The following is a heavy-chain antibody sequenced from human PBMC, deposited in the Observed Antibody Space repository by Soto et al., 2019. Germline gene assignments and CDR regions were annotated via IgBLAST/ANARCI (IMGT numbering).Heavy chain of an antibody. D-gene: IGHD3-3*01. J-gene: IGHJ4*02. CDR1: GYTFTSCG. CDR2: ISAYNGNT. CDR3: ARVGITVFGVVNNNDFDY. V-gene: IGHV1-18*01. Sequence: GASVKVSCKASGYTFTSCGISWVRQAPGQGLEWMGWISAYNGNTNYAQELQGRVTMTTDTSTSTAYMELRSLRSDDTAVYYCARVGITVFGVVNNNDFDYWGQGTLVTVSS.